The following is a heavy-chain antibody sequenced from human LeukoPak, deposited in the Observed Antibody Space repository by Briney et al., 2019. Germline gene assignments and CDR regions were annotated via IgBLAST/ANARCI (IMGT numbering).Heavy chain of an antibody. J-gene: IGHJ4*02. D-gene: IGHD3-22*01. V-gene: IGHV3-21*01. CDR3: ARSYSSGYYYFDY. CDR2: ISSSSSYI. Sequence: GGSLRLSCAASGFTFSSYSMNWVRQAPGKGLEWVSSISSSSSYIYYADSVKGRFTISRDNAKNSLYLQMNSLRAEDTAVYYCARSYSSGYYYFDYWGQGTLVTVSS. CDR1: GFTFSSYS.